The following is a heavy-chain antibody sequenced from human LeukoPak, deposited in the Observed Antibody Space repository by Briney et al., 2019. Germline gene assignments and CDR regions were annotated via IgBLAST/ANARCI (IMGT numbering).Heavy chain of an antibody. CDR2: FDPEDGET. CDR1: GYTLTELS. J-gene: IGHJ2*01. D-gene: IGHD2-21*01. CDR3: ATADWVSRYFDL. V-gene: IGHV1-24*01. Sequence: ASVKVSCKVSGYTLTELSMHWVRQARGKGLEWMGGFDPEDGETIYAQKFQGRVTMTEDTSTDSAYMELSSLRSEDTAVYYCATADWVSRYFDLWGRGTLVTVSS.